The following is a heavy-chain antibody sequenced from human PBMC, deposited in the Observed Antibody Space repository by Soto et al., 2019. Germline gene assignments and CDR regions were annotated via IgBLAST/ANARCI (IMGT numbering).Heavy chain of an antibody. D-gene: IGHD5-12*01. Sequence: VQLQESGPGLVKPSETLSLTCTVSGGSISSYYWSWIRQPPGKGLEWIGYIYYSGSTNYNPSLKSRVTISVDTSKNQFSLKLSSVTAADTAVYYCARLSPGSGYGYWGQGTLVTVSS. J-gene: IGHJ4*02. CDR1: GGSISSYY. CDR2: IYYSGST. CDR3: ARLSPGSGYGY. V-gene: IGHV4-59*01.